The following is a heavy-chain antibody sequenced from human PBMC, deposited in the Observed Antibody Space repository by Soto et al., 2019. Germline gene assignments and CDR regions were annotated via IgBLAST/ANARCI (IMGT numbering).Heavy chain of an antibody. D-gene: IGHD2-15*01. V-gene: IGHV4-34*01. Sequence: QVQLQQWGAGLLKPSETLSLTCAVYGGSFSGYYWSWIRQPPGKGLEWIGEINHSGSTNYNPSLKSRVTISVDTSKTPFPLKLSSVPAADRAVYYCARGRGGGYCSGGSCYEYYYYGMDVWGQGTTVTVSS. CDR2: INHSGST. CDR3: ARGRGGGYCSGGSCYEYYYYGMDV. CDR1: GGSFSGYY. J-gene: IGHJ6*02.